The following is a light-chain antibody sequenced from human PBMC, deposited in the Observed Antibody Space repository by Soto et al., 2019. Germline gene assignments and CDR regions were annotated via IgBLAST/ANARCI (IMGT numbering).Light chain of an antibody. CDR2: DAS. CDR1: QSVSSY. J-gene: IGKJ4*01. Sequence: EIVLTQSPATLSLSPGARAPLSCRASQSVSSYLAWYQQKPGQAPRLLIYDASNRATGIPARFSGSGSGTDFTLTISSLQSEDFAVYYCQQHISWPLTFGGGTKVDIK. V-gene: IGKV3-11*01. CDR3: QQHISWPLT.